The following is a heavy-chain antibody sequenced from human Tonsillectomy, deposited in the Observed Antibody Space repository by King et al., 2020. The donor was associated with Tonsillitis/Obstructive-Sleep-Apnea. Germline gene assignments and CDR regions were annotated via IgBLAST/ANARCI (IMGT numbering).Heavy chain of an antibody. Sequence: VQLQQWGAGLLKPSETLSLTCAVYGGSFSGYYWSWIRQPPGKGLEWIGEINHGGSTNYNPSLKRRVTISVDTSKNQFSLKLSSVTAADTAVYYCARDPWFRDPYYYMDVWGKGTTVTVSS. J-gene: IGHJ6*03. CDR3: ARDPWFRDPYYYMDV. CDR2: INHGGST. V-gene: IGHV4-34*01. D-gene: IGHD3-10*01. CDR1: GGSFSGYY.